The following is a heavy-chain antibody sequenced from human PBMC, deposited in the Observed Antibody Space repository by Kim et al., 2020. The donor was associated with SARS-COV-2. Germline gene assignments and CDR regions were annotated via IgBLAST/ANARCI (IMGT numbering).Heavy chain of an antibody. J-gene: IGHJ4*02. CDR3: ARGPNWGSSGPRPHYFDY. CDR1: GGSFSGYY. D-gene: IGHD6-19*01. Sequence: SETLSLTCAVYGGSFSGYYWSWIRQPPGKGLEWIGEINHSGSTNYNPSLKSRVTISVDTSKNQFSLKLSSVTAADTAVYYCARGPNWGSSGPRPHYFDYWGQGTLVTVSS. CDR2: INHSGST. V-gene: IGHV4-34*01.